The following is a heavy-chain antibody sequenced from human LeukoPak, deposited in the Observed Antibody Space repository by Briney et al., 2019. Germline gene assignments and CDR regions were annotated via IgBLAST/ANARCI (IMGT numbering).Heavy chain of an antibody. D-gene: IGHD6-13*01. CDR1: GFTFSDYY. J-gene: IGHJ6*02. CDR2: ISSGGSTI. Sequence: PGGSLRLSWAASGFTFSDYYMRWIRQAPGKWREWGSYISSGGSTISYADSVKGRFTSSRDNAKNSLYLQMNSLRAEDTAVYYCARATGIAAAGTSHHYYYGMDVWGQGTTVTVSS. CDR3: ARATGIAAAGTSHHYYYGMDV. V-gene: IGHV3-11*01.